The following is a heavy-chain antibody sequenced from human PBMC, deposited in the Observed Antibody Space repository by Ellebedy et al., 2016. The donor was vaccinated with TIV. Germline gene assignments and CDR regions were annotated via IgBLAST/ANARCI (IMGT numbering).Heavy chain of an antibody. Sequence: GESLKISXAASGFIFSSYAMHWVRPAPGKGLEWVALISYDGSNEYVADSVKGRFTISRDNSNNTLYLQMNSLRAEDTALYYCSKANTSPDFGMDVWGHGTTVTVSS. CDR3: SKANTSPDFGMDV. CDR1: GFIFSSYA. J-gene: IGHJ6*01. D-gene: IGHD3-3*01. V-gene: IGHV3-30*18. CDR2: ISYDGSNE.